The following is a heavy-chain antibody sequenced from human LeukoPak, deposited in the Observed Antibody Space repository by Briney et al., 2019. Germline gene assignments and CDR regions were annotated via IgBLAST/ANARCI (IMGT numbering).Heavy chain of an antibody. CDR1: GYTFTGYY. Sequence: ASVKVSCKASGYTFTGYYIHWVRQAPGQGLEWMGRINPNSGDTNYAQKFQDRVTMTRDTSISTVYMELSRLRSDDTAVFYCARDRDVDTAMVGDYWGQGTLVTVSS. V-gene: IGHV1-2*06. D-gene: IGHD5-18*01. J-gene: IGHJ4*02. CDR3: ARDRDVDTAMVGDY. CDR2: INPNSGDT.